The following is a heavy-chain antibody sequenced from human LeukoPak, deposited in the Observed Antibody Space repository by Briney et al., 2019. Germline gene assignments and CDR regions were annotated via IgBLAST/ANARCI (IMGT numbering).Heavy chain of an antibody. J-gene: IGHJ4*02. CDR2: ISSSSSYI. CDR3: ARDRDIAARLDY. CDR1: GFTFSSYS. V-gene: IGHV3-21*01. D-gene: IGHD6-6*01. Sequence: PGGSLRLSCAASGFTFSSYSMNWVRQAPGKGLEWVSSISSSSSYIYYADSVKGRFTISRDNAKNSLYLQMNSLRAEDTAVHYCARDRDIAARLDYWGQGTLVTVSS.